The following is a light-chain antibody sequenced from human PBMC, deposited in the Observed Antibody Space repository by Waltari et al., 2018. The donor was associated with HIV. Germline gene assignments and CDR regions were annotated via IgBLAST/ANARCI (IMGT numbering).Light chain of an antibody. V-gene: IGLV2-23*02. CDR2: EVS. CDR1: SSDFGSYNL. Sequence: QSALTQPASVSGSPGQSMTISCTGTSSDFGSYNLVSWYQQHPGKAPKLMIYEVSKRPSGVSNRVSGSKSGNTASLTISGLQAEDEADYYCCSYAGTSTVVFGGGTKLTVL. J-gene: IGLJ2*01. CDR3: CSYAGTSTVV.